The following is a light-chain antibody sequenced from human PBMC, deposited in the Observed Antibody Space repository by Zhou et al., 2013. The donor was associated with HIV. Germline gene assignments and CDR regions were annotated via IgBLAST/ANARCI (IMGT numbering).Light chain of an antibody. CDR1: QSVASNC. Sequence: ETVLTQSPGTLSLSPGERATLSCRASQSVASNCLAWYQQKPGQAPRLLIYGASSRATVIPDRFSGSGSGTDFTLTISRLEPEDFAVYYCQQYGSSPWTFGQGTKVEIK. V-gene: IGKV3-20*01. CDR3: QQYGSSPWT. CDR2: GAS. J-gene: IGKJ1*01.